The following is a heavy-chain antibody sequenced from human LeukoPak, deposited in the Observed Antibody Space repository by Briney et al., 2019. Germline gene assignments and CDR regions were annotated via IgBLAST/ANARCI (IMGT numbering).Heavy chain of an antibody. V-gene: IGHV6-1*01. D-gene: IGHD5-18*01. J-gene: IGHJ4*02. CDR1: GDSVSSNSAA. Sequence: SQTLSLTCAISGDSVSSNSAAWNWIRLSPSRGLEWLGRTYYRSKWYNDYAVSVRSRITINPDTSKNQFSLQLNSVTPEDTAVYYCARHASRGHSYASVKGDFDYWGPGTLVTVSS. CDR2: TYYRSKWYN. CDR3: ARHASRGHSYASVKGDFDY.